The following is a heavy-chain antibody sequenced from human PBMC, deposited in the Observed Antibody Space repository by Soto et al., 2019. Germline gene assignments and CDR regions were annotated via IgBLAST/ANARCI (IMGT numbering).Heavy chain of an antibody. V-gene: IGHV3-9*01. CDR1: GFTFDDYA. CDR2: ISWNSGSI. CDR3: ARDVGLDSDDFFAY. Sequence: SLRLSCAASGFTFDDYAMHWVRQAPGKGLEWVSGISWNSGSIGYADSVKGRFTISRDNAKNSLHLQMNSLRAEDTALYYCARDVGLDSDDFFAYWGQGTQVTVSS. D-gene: IGHD3-9*01. J-gene: IGHJ4*02.